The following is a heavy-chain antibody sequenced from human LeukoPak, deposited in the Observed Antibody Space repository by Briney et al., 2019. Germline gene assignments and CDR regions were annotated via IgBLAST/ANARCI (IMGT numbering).Heavy chain of an antibody. CDR3: ARDISEGDYAWWFDP. D-gene: IGHD3-16*01. CDR1: GYPFTSHY. Sequence: GASVKVSCTASGYPFTSHYMHWVRQAPGQGLEWMGLINPSGSATRYAQSFQGRVTMTRDLSTSTDYMELSSLRSDDTAVYFCARDISEGDYAWWFDPWGQGTLVTVSS. V-gene: IGHV1-46*01. J-gene: IGHJ5*02. CDR2: INPSGSAT.